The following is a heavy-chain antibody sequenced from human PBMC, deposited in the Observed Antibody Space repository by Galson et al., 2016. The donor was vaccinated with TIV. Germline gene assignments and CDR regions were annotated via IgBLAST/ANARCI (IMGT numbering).Heavy chain of an antibody. CDR1: GFSLTTNGVG. CDR2: IYYSGST. V-gene: IGHV4-61*08. J-gene: IGHJ4*02. CDR3: ARDSSAWFGGADF. Sequence: LVKPTQTLTLTCTFSGFSLTTNGVGVSWIRQPPGKGLEWIAYIYYSGSTNYNPSLKRRVTISVDTSKNQFSLKVTSVTAADTAVYYCARDSSAWFGGADFWGQGILVTVSS. D-gene: IGHD6-19*01.